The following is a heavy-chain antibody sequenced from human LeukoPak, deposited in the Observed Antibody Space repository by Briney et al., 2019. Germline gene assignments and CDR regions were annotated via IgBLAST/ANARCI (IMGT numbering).Heavy chain of an antibody. CDR3: ARAVTRQQLVGY. J-gene: IGHJ4*02. CDR1: GYTFTGYY. Sequence: ASVKVSCKASGYTFTGYYMHWVRQAPGQELEWMGWINPNSGGTNYAQKFQGRVTMTRDTSISTAYMELSRLRSDDTAVYYCARAVTRQQLVGYWGQGTLVTVSS. V-gene: IGHV1-2*02. CDR2: INPNSGGT. D-gene: IGHD6-13*01.